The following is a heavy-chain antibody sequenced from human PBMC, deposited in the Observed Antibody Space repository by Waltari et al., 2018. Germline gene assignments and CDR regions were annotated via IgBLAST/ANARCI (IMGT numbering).Heavy chain of an antibody. J-gene: IGHJ6*02. D-gene: IGHD6-19*01. Sequence: EVQLVESGGGLIQPGGSLRLSCAASGFTVGSNSMSWVRQAPGKGLEWVAVIDGGGSTYYADSVKGRFTIARDNSKNTLYLQMNSLRAEDTAVYYCARDPHSSGYYGMDVWGQGTTVTVSS. CDR1: GFTVGSNS. CDR2: IDGGGST. CDR3: ARDPHSSGYYGMDV. V-gene: IGHV3-53*01.